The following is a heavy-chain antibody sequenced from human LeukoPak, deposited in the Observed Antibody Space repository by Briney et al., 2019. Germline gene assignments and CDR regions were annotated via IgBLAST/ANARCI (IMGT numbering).Heavy chain of an antibody. D-gene: IGHD3-22*01. CDR2: INPNSGGT. J-gene: IGHJ5*02. CDR1: KNMFTGYF. CDR3: ARGYMGYYYDSRGWFDP. V-gene: IGHV1-2*02. Sequence: ASVKVSCKTSKNMFTGYFMHWVRQAPGQGLEWIGWINPNSGGTNYAQKFQGRVTMTRDTSISTAYMELSGLRSDDTAVYYCARGYMGYYYDSRGWFDPWGQGTLVTVSS.